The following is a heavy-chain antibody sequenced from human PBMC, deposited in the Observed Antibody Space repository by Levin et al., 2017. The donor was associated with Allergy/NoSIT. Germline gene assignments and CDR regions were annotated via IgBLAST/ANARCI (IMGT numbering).Heavy chain of an antibody. J-gene: IGHJ4*02. D-gene: IGHD1-26*01. CDR1: GFIFDDYA. CDR3: ANGNGVWTNTLEN. CDR2: MNWNGGTI. Sequence: GGSLRLSCAASGFIFDDYAMHWVRQVPGKGLEWVSAMNWNGGTIGYADSVKGRFTISRDNAKNSLYLQMNSLRPEDTAFYYCANGNGVWTNTLENWGQGTLVNVSS. V-gene: IGHV3-9*01.